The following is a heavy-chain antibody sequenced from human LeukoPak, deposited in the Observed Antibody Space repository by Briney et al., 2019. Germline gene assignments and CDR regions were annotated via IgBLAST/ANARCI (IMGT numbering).Heavy chain of an antibody. Sequence: GGSLRLSCAASGFTFSSYSMNWVRQAPGKGLEWVSYISSSSSTIYYADSVKGRFTISRDNAKNSLYLQMNSLRAEDTAVYYCARLETYYYDSSGYLGGYFDYWGQGTLVTVSS. CDR1: GFTFSSYS. V-gene: IGHV3-48*01. D-gene: IGHD3-22*01. J-gene: IGHJ4*02. CDR3: ARLETYYYDSSGYLGGYFDY. CDR2: ISSSSSTI.